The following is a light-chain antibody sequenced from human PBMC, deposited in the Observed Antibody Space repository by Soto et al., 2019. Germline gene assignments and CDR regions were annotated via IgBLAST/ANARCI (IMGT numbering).Light chain of an antibody. CDR1: SSNIGSNT. Sequence: AVLTQPPSASGTPGQRVTISCSGSSSNIGSNTVNWYQQLPGTAPKLLIYSNNQRPSGVPDRFSGSKSGTSASPAISGLQSEDEADYYCAAWDDSLNGVVFGGGTKLTVL. J-gene: IGLJ2*01. CDR3: AAWDDSLNGVV. V-gene: IGLV1-44*01. CDR2: SNN.